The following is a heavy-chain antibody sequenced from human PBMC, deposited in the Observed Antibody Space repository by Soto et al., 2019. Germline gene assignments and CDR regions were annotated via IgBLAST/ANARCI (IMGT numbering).Heavy chain of an antibody. Sequence: EVQLVESGGGLVQPGRSLRLSCAASGFTFDDYAMHWVRQAPGKGLEWVSGISWNSGSIGYADSVKGRFTISRDNAKNSLYLQMNSLRAEDTALYYCAKDIVPLYGGNQTPFDYWGQGTLVTVSS. CDR1: GFTFDDYA. J-gene: IGHJ4*02. V-gene: IGHV3-9*01. CDR3: AKDIVPLYGGNQTPFDY. CDR2: ISWNSGSI. D-gene: IGHD4-17*01.